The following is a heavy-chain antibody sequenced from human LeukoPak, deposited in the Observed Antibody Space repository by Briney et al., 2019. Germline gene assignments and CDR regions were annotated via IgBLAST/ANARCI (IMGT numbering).Heavy chain of an antibody. CDR2: IYSGGST. CDR1: GFTVSSNY. CDR3: ARGNYYYGSGSYYYYYYGMDV. J-gene: IGHJ6*02. Sequence: PGGSLRLSCAASGFTVSSNYMSWVRQAPGKGLEWVSVIYSGGSTYYADSVKGRFTISRDNSKNTLYLQMNSLRAEDTAVYYCARGNYYYGSGSYYYYYYGMDVWGQGTTVTVSS. V-gene: IGHV3-53*01. D-gene: IGHD3-10*01.